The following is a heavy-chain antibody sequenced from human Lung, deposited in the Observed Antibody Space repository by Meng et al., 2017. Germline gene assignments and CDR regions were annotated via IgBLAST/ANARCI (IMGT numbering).Heavy chain of an antibody. CDR1: GFTFSSYA. D-gene: IGHD2-21*02. J-gene: IGHJ3*02. CDR3: ARDQVMRFYCGGDCYSSDAFDI. V-gene: IGHV3-30*04. CDR2: ISYDGSNK. Sequence: GESLKISCAASGFTFSSYAMHWVRQAPGKGLEWVAVISYDGSNKYYADSVKGRFTISRDNSKNTLYLQMNSLRAEDTAVYYCARDQVMRFYCGGDCYSSDAFDIWGQGTMVTVSS.